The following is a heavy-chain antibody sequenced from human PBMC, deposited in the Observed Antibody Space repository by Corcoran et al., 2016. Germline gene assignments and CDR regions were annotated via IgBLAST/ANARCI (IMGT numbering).Heavy chain of an antibody. CDR3: AKDRTLGVVPAAVLDY. V-gene: IGHV3-30*18. CDR2: ISYDGSNK. J-gene: IGHJ4*02. CDR1: GFTFSSYG. Sequence: QVQLVESGGGVVQPGRSLRLSCAAFGFTFSSYGMHWVRQAPGKGLEWVAVISYDGSNKYYADSVKGRFTISRDNSKNTLYLQMNSLRAEDTAVDYCAKDRTLGVVPAAVLDYWGQGTLVTVSS. D-gene: IGHD2-2*01.